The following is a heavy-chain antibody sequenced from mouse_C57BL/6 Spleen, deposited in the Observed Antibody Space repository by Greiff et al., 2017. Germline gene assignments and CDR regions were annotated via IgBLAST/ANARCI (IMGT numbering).Heavy chain of an antibody. J-gene: IGHJ2*01. D-gene: IGHD4-1*01. CDR2: ISYDGSN. Sequence: EVKLIESGPGLVKPSQSLSLTCSVTGYSITSGYYWNWIRQFPGNKLEWMGYISYDGSNNYNPSLKNRISITRDTAKNQFFLKLNSVTTEDTATYYCAREGLTGTFDYWGQGTTLTVSS. V-gene: IGHV3-6*01. CDR1: GYSITSGYY. CDR3: AREGLTGTFDY.